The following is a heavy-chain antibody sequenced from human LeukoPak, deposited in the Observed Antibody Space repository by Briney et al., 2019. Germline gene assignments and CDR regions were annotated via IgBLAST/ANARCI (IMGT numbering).Heavy chain of an antibody. CDR1: GGTFSSYA. J-gene: IGHJ4*02. CDR2: IIPIFGTA. Sequence: KVSCKASGGTFSSYAISWVRQAPGQGLEWMGGIIPIFGTANYAQKFQGRVTITADESTSTAYMELSSLRSEDTAVYYCARGQWLRLLPGYFDYWGQGTLVTVSS. CDR3: ARGQWLRLLPGYFDY. V-gene: IGHV1-69*01. D-gene: IGHD5-12*01.